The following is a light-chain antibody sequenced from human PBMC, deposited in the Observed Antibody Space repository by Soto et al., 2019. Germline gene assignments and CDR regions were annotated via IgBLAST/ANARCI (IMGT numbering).Light chain of an antibody. CDR2: EVT. J-gene: IGLJ3*02. CDR3: SSYAASNNFYFV. Sequence: QPVLTQPPSASGSPGQSVTISCTGTSSDVGGYNYVSWYQQYPGRAPKLMIYEVTKRPSGVPDRFSGSKSGNTASLTVSGLQAEDEGDYYCSSYAASNNFYFVFGGGTQLTVL. CDR1: SSDVGGYNY. V-gene: IGLV2-8*01.